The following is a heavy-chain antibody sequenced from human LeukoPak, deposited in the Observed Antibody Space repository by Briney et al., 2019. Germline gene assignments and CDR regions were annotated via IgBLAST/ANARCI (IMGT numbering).Heavy chain of an antibody. CDR1: GLILEKNW. Sequence: GGPLSLPCTASGLILEKNWISWAGQTPGRGLEWVADIKPDGSDTFYVDSVKGRFTISRDNRKNSLYLQMNSLRAEDTALYYCVRDGDYFDYWGQGTLVTVSS. CDR2: IKPDGSDT. V-gene: IGHV3-7*01. D-gene: IGHD4-17*01. J-gene: IGHJ4*02. CDR3: VRDGDYFDY.